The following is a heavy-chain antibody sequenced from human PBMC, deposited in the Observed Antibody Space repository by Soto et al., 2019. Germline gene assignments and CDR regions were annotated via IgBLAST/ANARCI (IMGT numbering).Heavy chain of an antibody. V-gene: IGHV4-31*03. CDR3: AGAWTATAGWANWFDR. J-gene: IGHJ5*02. CDR1: GGSISGEGYY. Sequence: QVQLQESGPGLVEPSQTLSLTCTVSGGSISGEGYYWSWIRQYSGRGLEWIGYIHYSGSTYYNPALESRVIISVDTSKTQFFLNLSSVTAADTAVYYCAGAWTATAGWANWFDRWGQGTLVTVSS. D-gene: IGHD6-13*01. CDR2: IHYSGST.